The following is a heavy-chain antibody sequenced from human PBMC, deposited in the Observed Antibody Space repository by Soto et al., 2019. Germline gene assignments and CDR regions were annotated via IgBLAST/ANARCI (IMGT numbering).Heavy chain of an antibody. CDR3: XXXXXVGLLEY. CDR2: ISAYNGNT. Sequence: QVQLVQSGAEVKKPGASVKVSCKASGYTFTSYGISWVRQAPGQGLEWMGWISAYNGNTNYAQKLQGRVTMTTDTSTSTAYMXXXSLXXXDTXXXXXXXXXXVGLLEYWGQGTLVTVSS. J-gene: IGHJ4*02. CDR1: GYTFTSYG. V-gene: IGHV1-18*01.